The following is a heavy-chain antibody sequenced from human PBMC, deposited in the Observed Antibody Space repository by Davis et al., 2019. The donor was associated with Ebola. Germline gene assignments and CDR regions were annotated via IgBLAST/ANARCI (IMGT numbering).Heavy chain of an antibody. CDR1: GFTFGGYA. V-gene: IGHV3-30-3*01. CDR2: ISYDGSNK. D-gene: IGHD3-3*01. J-gene: IGHJ3*02. Sequence: PGGSLRLSCAASGFTFGGYAMHWVRQAPGKGLEWVAVISYDGSNKYNADSVKGRFTMSRDDSKSTLFLQLNSLTAEDTAVYYCAADKQPGNGIFDPFEMWGQGTMVTVSS. CDR3: AADKQPGNGIFDPFEM.